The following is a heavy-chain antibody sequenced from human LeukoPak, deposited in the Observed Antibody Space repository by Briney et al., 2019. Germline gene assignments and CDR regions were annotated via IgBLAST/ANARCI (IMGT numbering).Heavy chain of an antibody. CDR2: ITGSVGST. D-gene: IGHD4-17*01. CDR3: AKDVYGDYGGLVY. V-gene: IGHV3-23*01. CDR1: GFTFSTYA. Sequence: GGSLRLSCEVSGFTFSTYAMNWVRQAPGKGLEWVSAITGSVGSTYYADSVKGRFTISRDNSKNTLYLQMNSLRAEDTAIYYCAKDVYGDYGGLVYWGQGTLVTVSS. J-gene: IGHJ4*02.